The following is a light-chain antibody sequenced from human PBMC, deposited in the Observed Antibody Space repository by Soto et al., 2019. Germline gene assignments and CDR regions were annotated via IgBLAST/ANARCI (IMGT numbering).Light chain of an antibody. CDR1: QDISNF. Sequence: DIQKTQSPSSLSASVGDRVAITCQASQDISNFLNWYQQKPGKAPKLLTYDASDLETGVPSRFSGSGSGTDFTFTISNLQPEDFATYYCQQYDSLPFTFGPGTKVDFK. CDR2: DAS. J-gene: IGKJ3*01. V-gene: IGKV1-33*01. CDR3: QQYDSLPFT.